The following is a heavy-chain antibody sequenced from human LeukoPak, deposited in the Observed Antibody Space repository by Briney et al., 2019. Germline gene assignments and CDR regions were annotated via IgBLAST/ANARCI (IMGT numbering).Heavy chain of an antibody. CDR2: ISSSGSTI. V-gene: IGHV3-11*04. Sequence: GGSLRLSCAASGFTFSDYYMSWIRQAPGKGLEWVSYISSSGSTIYYADSVKGRFTISRDNAKNSLYLQMNSLRAEDTAVYYCARFITGNPNRFYYYYMDVWGKGTTVTVSS. J-gene: IGHJ6*03. CDR1: GFTFSDYY. D-gene: IGHD1-20*01. CDR3: ARFITGNPNRFYYYYMDV.